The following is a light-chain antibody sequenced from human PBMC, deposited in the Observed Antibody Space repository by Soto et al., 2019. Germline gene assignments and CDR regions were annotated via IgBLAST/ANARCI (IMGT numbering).Light chain of an antibody. CDR1: QTISSW. J-gene: IGKJ1*01. V-gene: IGKV1-5*03. Sequence: DIRMTQYPSTLSGSVGDRVTITCRASQTISSWLAWYQQKPGKAPKLLIYKASTLKSGVPSRFSGSGSGTEFTLTISSLQPDDFATYYCQQYDSYWTFGQGTKVDIK. CDR2: KAS. CDR3: QQYDSYWT.